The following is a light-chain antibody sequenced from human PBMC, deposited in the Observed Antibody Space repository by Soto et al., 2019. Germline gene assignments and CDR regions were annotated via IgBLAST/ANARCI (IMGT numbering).Light chain of an antibody. Sequence: DIHMTQSPSSGAASVGDRVTITCRASQGISSYLAWYQQKQGNAPELLIYSASNLQSGVQSRLSGSGSGTDFTLTISSLQPEDFATYYCQQASTFPPTLGGGPKVEI. CDR2: SAS. J-gene: IGKJ4*01. V-gene: IGKV1D-12*01. CDR1: QGISSY. CDR3: QQASTFPPT.